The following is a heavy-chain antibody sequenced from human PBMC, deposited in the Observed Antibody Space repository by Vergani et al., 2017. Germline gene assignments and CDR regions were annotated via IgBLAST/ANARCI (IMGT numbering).Heavy chain of an antibody. D-gene: IGHD6-13*01. V-gene: IGHV4-4*07. CDR3: ARDLSGIAALGNWFDP. Sequence: QVQLQESGPGLVKPSETLSLTCTVSGGSISSYYWSWIRQPAGEGLEWIGRIYTSGSTNYNPSLKSRVTMSVDTSKNQFSLKLSSVTAADTAVYYCARDLSGIAALGNWFDPWGQGTLVTVSS. CDR2: IYTSGST. CDR1: GGSISSYY. J-gene: IGHJ5*02.